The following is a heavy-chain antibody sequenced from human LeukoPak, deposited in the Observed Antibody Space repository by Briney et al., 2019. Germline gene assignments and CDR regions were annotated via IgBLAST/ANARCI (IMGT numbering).Heavy chain of an antibody. J-gene: IGHJ4*02. CDR1: GGSFSGYY. Sequence: KSSETLSLTCAVYGGSFSGYYWSWIRQPPGKGLEWIGEINHSGSTNYNPSLKSRVTISVDTSKNQFSLKLSSVTAADTAVYYCAGKEAYCSSTSCYKGGYYFDYWGQGTLVTVSS. D-gene: IGHD2-2*02. V-gene: IGHV4-34*01. CDR3: AGKEAYCSSTSCYKGGYYFDY. CDR2: INHSGST.